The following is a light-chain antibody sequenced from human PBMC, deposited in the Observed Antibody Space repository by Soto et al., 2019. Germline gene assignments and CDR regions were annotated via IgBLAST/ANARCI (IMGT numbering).Light chain of an antibody. CDR1: QSVSSSY. V-gene: IGKV3-20*01. Sequence: EIVLTQSPGTLSLSPGERATLSCRASQSVSSSYLAWYQQKPGQAPRLLIYGASSRATGIPDRFSGSGSGTDFTLTISRLEPEDFAVYYCQQYGISPPEMYTFGQGTKLEIK. CDR3: QQYGISPPEMYT. CDR2: GAS. J-gene: IGKJ2*01.